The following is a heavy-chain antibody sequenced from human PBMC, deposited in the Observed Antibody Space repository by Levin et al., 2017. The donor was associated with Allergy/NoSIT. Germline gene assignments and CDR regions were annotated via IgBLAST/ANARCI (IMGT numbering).Heavy chain of an antibody. Sequence: NTGGSLRLSCAASGFTFSSYSMNWVRQAPGKGLEWVSSISSSSSYIYYADSVKGRFTISRDNAKNSLYLQMNSLRAEDTAVYYCARDPDVDVGVDLGTYGMDVWGQGTTVTVSS. CDR2: ISSSSSYI. CDR1: GFTFSSYS. J-gene: IGHJ6*02. V-gene: IGHV3-21*01. CDR3: ARDPDVDVGVDLGTYGMDV. D-gene: IGHD7-27*01.